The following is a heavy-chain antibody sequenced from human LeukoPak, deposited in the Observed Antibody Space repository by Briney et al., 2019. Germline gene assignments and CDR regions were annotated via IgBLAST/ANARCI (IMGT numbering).Heavy chain of an antibody. CDR1: GGSISSYY. CDR3: ARHLGLTDYFDY. D-gene: IGHD3-9*01. Sequence: SETLSLTCTVSGGSISSYYWSWIRQPPGKGLEWIGYIYTSGSTNYNPSLKSRVTISVDTSKNQFSLKLSSVTAADTAVYYCARHLGLTDYFDYWGQGTLVTVSS. CDR2: IYTSGST. J-gene: IGHJ4*02. V-gene: IGHV4-4*09.